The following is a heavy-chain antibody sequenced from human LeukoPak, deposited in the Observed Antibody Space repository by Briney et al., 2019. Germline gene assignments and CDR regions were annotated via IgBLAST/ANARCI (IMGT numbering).Heavy chain of an antibody. D-gene: IGHD1-1*01. CDR1: GFPFSTYW. CDR2: INSDGRRT. J-gene: IGHJ4*02. Sequence: RRSLRLSCAASGFPFSTYWMHWVHQAPGKGLVWVSHINSDGRRTNYADSVKGRFTISRDNAKNTLYLQMNSLRAEDTAVYSCAGGYGFDYWGQGTLVTVSS. CDR3: AGGYGFDY. V-gene: IGHV3-74*01.